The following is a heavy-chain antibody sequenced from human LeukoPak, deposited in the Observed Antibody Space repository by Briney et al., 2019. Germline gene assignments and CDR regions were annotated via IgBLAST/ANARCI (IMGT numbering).Heavy chain of an antibody. CDR1: GGTFSSYA. D-gene: IGHD6-19*01. CDR2: IIPIFGTA. CDR3: ARDQDWLVDH. J-gene: IGHJ4*02. V-gene: IGHV1-69*05. Sequence: ASVKVSCKASGGTFSSYAISWVRQAPGQGLEWMGGIIPIFGTANYAQKFQGRVTITTDESTSTAYMELSSLRSEDTAVYYCARDQDWLVDHWGQGTLVTVSS.